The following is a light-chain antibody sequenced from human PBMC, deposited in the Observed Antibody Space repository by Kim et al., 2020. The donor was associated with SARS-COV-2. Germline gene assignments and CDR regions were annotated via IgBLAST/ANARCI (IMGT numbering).Light chain of an antibody. V-gene: IGKV3-15*01. J-gene: IGKJ1*01. Sequence: EIVMTQSPATLSLSPGERATLSCRASQSISTRYVAWYQQKPGQAPSLLIYDASTRATGIPGRFSGSGSGTEFTLTISSLQSEDFAVYFCQQYTNWPWTFGQGTKVDIK. CDR3: QQYTNWPWT. CDR2: DAS. CDR1: QSISTRY.